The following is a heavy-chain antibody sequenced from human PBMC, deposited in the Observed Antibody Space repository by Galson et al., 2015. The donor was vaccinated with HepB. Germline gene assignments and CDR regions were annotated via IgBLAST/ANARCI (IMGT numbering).Heavy chain of an antibody. J-gene: IGHJ5*02. D-gene: IGHD3-9*01. CDR2: ISYDGSNK. V-gene: IGHV3-30*04. CDR1: RFTFSTYA. Sequence: SLRLSCAASRFTFSTYAMHWVRQAPGKGLEWVAVISYDGSNKYYADSVKGRFTISRDNSKNTLYLQMNSLRAEDTAVYYCCPLSYYDILTVDPWGQGTLVTVSS. CDR3: CPLSYYDILTVDP.